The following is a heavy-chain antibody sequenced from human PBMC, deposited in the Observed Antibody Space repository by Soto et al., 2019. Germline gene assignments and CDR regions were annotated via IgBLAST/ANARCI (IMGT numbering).Heavy chain of an antibody. J-gene: IGHJ6*03. V-gene: IGHV3-48*01. Sequence: GGSLRLSCAASGFTFSSYSMNWVRQAPGKGLEWVSYISSSSSTIYYADSVKGRFTISRDNAKNSLYLQMNSLRAEDTAVYYCAIGRIAAAALPYYYYYYMDVWGKGTTVTVSS. CDR3: AIGRIAAAALPYYYYYYMDV. CDR2: ISSSSSTI. CDR1: GFTFSSYS. D-gene: IGHD6-13*01.